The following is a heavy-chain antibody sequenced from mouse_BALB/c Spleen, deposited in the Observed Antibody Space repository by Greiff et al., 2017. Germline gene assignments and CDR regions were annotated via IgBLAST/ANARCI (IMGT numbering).Heavy chain of an antibody. Sequence: EVQLQQSGTVLARPGASVKMSCKASGYSFTSYWMHWVKQRPGQGLEWIGAIYPGNSDTSYNQKFKGKAKLTAVTSASTAYMELSSLTNEDSAVYYCTTYGNYVWFAYWGQGTLVTVSA. D-gene: IGHD2-1*01. V-gene: IGHV1-5*01. J-gene: IGHJ3*01. CDR1: GYSFTSYW. CDR2: IYPGNSDT. CDR3: TTYGNYVWFAY.